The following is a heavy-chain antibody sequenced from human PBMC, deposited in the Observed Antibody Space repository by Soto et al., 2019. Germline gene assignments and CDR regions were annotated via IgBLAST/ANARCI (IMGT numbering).Heavy chain of an antibody. V-gene: IGHV2-70*11. CDR1: GFSLSTSGMC. J-gene: IGHJ3*02. Sequence: GSGPTLVNPTQTLTLTCTFSGFSLSTSGMCVSWIRQPPGKALEWLARIDWDDDKYYSTSLKTRLTISKDTSKNQVVLTMTNMDPVDTATYYCARIPSYSGSWYGAFDIWGQGTMVTVSS. CDR2: IDWDDDK. D-gene: IGHD6-13*01. CDR3: ARIPSYSGSWYGAFDI.